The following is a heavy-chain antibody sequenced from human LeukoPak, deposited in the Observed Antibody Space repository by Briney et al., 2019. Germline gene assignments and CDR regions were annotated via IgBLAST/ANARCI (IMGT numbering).Heavy chain of an antibody. CDR3: ARGAYYYDSSGEGGAFDI. Sequence: PGRSLRLSCAASGFTFSSYAMHWVRQAPGKGLEWVALISYDGSNKYYADSVKGRFTNSRDNSKNTLYLQMNSLRAEDTAVYYCARGAYYYDSSGEGGAFDIWGQGTMVAVSS. D-gene: IGHD3-22*01. J-gene: IGHJ3*02. V-gene: IGHV3-30-3*01. CDR2: ISYDGSNK. CDR1: GFTFSSYA.